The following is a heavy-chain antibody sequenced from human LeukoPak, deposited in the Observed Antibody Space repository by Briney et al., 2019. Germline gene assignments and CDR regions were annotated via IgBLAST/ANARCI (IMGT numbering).Heavy chain of an antibody. J-gene: IGHJ4*02. CDR1: GGSFSGYY. V-gene: IGHV4-34*01. Sequence: PSETLSLTCAVYGGSFSGYYWSWIRQPPGKGLEWIGEINHSGSTNYNPSLKSRVTISVDTSKNQFSLKLSSVTAADTAVYYCARGPKRGYSGYDRAAGKYFFDYWGQGTLVIVSS. CDR3: ARGPKRGYSGYDRAAGKYFFDY. D-gene: IGHD5-12*01. CDR2: INHSGST.